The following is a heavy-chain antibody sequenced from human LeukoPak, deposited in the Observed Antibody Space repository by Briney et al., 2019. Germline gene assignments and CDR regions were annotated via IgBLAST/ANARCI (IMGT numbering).Heavy chain of an antibody. CDR2: INHSGST. V-gene: IGHV4-34*01. CDR1: GGSFSGYY. CDR3: AGVVVAATPFDY. Sequence: PSETLSLTCAVYGGSFSGYYRSWIRQPPGKGLEWIGEINHSGSTNYNPSLKSRVTISVDTSKNQFSLKLSSVTAADTAVYYCAGVVVAATPFDYWGQGTLVNVSS. J-gene: IGHJ4*02. D-gene: IGHD2-15*01.